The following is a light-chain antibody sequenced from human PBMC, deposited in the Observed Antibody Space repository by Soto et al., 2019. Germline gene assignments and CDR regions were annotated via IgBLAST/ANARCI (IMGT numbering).Light chain of an antibody. CDR3: QQYGSSGT. CDR1: ETVATN. Sequence: PGEKATLSCSSSETVATNLAWYQQKPGQAPRLLISGASTRAAGISDRFRGSGSGTDFTLTISRLEPEDFAVYYCQQYGSSGTFGQGIKVDIK. V-gene: IGKV3-20*01. CDR2: GAS. J-gene: IGKJ1*01.